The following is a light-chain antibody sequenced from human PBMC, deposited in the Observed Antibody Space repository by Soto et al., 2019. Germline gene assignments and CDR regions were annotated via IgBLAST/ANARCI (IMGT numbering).Light chain of an antibody. CDR3: ASWDDSLNGYV. CDR1: SSNIGGYT. Sequence: QSVLTQPPSASGTPGQRVTISCSGSSSNIGGYTVNSYQQVPRTAPTHLIYNNNQRPPGVPDRFSGFKSGASASLAISGAQPEDEAHYYCASWDDSLNGYVFGTGTKVTVL. J-gene: IGLJ1*01. V-gene: IGLV1-44*01. CDR2: NNN.